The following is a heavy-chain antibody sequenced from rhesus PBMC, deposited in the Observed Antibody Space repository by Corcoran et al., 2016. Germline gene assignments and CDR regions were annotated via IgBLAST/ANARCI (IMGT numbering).Heavy chain of an antibody. CDR2: IYGSGGST. CDR3: ARSHNIWTGYYPYGLDS. Sequence: QVQLQESGPGLVKPSETLSLTCAVLGGSISSNYWSWIRQPPGKGLEWIGRIYGSGGSTDYNPSLKSRVTISTDTSKNQFSLKLSSVTAADTAVYYCARSHNIWTGYYPYGLDSWGQGVVVTVSS. J-gene: IGHJ6*01. D-gene: IGHD3-3*01. V-gene: IGHV4-160*01. CDR1: GGSISSNY.